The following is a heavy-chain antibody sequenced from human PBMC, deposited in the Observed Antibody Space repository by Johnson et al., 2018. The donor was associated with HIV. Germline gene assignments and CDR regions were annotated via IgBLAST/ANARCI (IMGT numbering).Heavy chain of an antibody. V-gene: IGHV3-11*04. D-gene: IGHD3-3*01. CDR3: ARDMADYTMFGGVYEIDAFDV. CDR2: ISSSGNTI. CDR1: GFTFSDYY. J-gene: IGHJ3*01. Sequence: QVQLVESGGGLVKPGGSLRLSCTASGFTFSDYYMSWIRQAPGKGLEWVSYISSSGNTIYYADSVKGRFTISRDNAKTSLYLQMNSMRSEDTAVYYGARDMADYTMFGGVYEIDAFDVWGQGTMVTVSS.